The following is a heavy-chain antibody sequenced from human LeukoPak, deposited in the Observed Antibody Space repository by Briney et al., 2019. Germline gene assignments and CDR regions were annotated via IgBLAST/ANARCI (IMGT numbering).Heavy chain of an antibody. V-gene: IGHV4-59*08. J-gene: IGHJ4*02. D-gene: IGHD3-16*01. CDR3: ARRAINSVMFAY. CDR2: IHYSGST. CDR1: GDSISTYY. Sequence: SETLSLTCTVSGDSISTYYWSWIRQPPGKGLEWIGYIHYSGSTNYNPSLRSRVTISVDTSKNQFSLKLSSATAADTAVYFCARRAINSVMFAYWGQGTLVTVSS.